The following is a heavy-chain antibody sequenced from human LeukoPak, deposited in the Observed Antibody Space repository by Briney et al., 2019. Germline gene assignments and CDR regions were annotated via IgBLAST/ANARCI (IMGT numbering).Heavy chain of an antibody. CDR3: ARRPYCSGGSCSFDV. Sequence: SETLSLTCAVYGGSFSGYYWSWIRQPPGKGLEWIGEINHSGSTSYNPSLKSRVTISVDTSKNQFSLKLSPVTAADTAVYYCARRPYCSGGSCSFDVWGKGTTVTVSS. D-gene: IGHD2-15*01. J-gene: IGHJ6*04. V-gene: IGHV4-34*01. CDR2: INHSGST. CDR1: GGSFSGYY.